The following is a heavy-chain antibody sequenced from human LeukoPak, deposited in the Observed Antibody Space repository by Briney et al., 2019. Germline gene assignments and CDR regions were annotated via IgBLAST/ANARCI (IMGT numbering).Heavy chain of an antibody. V-gene: IGHV3-33*01. CDR1: GFTFNSYG. J-gene: IGHJ4*02. D-gene: IGHD1-26*01. CDR2: IWSDGSNE. Sequence: GMSLRLSCAAAGFTFNSYGMDWVRQAPGKGLEWVAVIWSDGSNEYYAESLRGRFTISRDNSKDTVYLQLNSLRVEDTAVYYCARRSSGTYGFDCWGQGTLVTVST. CDR3: ARRSSGTYGFDC.